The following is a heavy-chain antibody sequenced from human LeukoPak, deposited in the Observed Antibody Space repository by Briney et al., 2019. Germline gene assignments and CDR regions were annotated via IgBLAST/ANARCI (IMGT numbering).Heavy chain of an antibody. J-gene: IGHJ5*02. CDR2: IYYSGST. CDR1: GGSISSSSYY. D-gene: IGHD4-11*01. V-gene: IGHV4-39*07. Sequence: SETLSLTCTVSGGSISSSSYYWGWIRQPPGKGLEWIGSIYYSGSTYYNPSLKSRVTTSVDTSKNQFSLKLSSVTAADTAVYYCARDESYSNYNNWFDPWGQGTLVTVSS. CDR3: ARDESYSNYNNWFDP.